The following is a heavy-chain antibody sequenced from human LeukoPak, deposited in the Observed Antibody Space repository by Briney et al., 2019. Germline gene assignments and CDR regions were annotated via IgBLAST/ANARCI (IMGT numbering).Heavy chain of an antibody. CDR3: TRSFDF. J-gene: IGHJ4*02. CDR2: ISSSGDII. CDR1: GFTISDNY. V-gene: IGHV3-11*04. Sequence: GGSLRLSCAVSGFTISDNYMSWIRQAPGKGLEWISHISSSGDIIYADSVKGRFTLSRDNAKNLLYLQMNSLRGEDTAFYYCTRSFDFWGQGTLVTVSS.